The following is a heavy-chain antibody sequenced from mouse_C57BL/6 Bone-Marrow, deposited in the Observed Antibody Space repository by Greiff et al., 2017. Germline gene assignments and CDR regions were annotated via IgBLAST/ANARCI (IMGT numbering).Heavy chain of an antibody. D-gene: IGHD1-1*01. V-gene: IGHV14-4*01. CDR1: GFNIKDYY. CDR3: TTLLRFAY. J-gene: IGHJ3*01. CDR2: IDPENGDT. Sequence: VHVKQSGAELVRPGASVKLSCTASGFNIKDYYMHWVKQRPEQGLEWIGWIDPENGDTEYASKFQGKATITADTSSNTAYMQLSSLTSEDTAVYYCTTLLRFAYWGQGTLVTVSA.